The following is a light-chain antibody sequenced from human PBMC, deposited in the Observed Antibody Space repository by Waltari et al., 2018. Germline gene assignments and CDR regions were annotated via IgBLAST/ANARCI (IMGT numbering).Light chain of an antibody. V-gene: IGKV1-13*02. CDR3: QQLHSYPIT. J-gene: IGKJ5*01. CDR2: DAS. Sequence: AIHLTQSPSSLSASVGDRITITCPATQGISSAFAWYQQKPGESPKFLIYDASSLQSGVPSRFSGSASGTDFTLTITSLQPEDFATYYCQQLHSYPITFGHGTRLEIK. CDR1: QGISSA.